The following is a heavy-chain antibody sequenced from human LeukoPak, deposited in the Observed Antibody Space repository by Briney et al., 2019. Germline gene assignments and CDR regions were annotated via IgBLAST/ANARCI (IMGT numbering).Heavy chain of an antibody. Sequence: PSETLSLTCSVSGGPITEYYWSWIRQPPGKGLEWIGYIYHTGSTNYSPSLKSRVTMSVDASRNQFSLKLVSATAADTAVYYCARDRGTTGYYYLDSWGQGILVTVSS. CDR2: IYHTGST. CDR1: GGPITEYY. V-gene: IGHV4-59*01. D-gene: IGHD1-26*01. J-gene: IGHJ4*02. CDR3: ARDRGTTGYYYLDS.